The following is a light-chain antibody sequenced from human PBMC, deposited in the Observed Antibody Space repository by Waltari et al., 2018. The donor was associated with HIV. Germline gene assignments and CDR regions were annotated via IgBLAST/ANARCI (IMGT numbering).Light chain of an antibody. J-gene: IGKJ2*01. Sequence: DIVMTQSPDSLTLSLGARATIHCKSNQSVLYSSNNKNFLAWYQQKSGQRPKLLVYWASTRESGVPDRFSGSGSGTDFTLTISSLQAEDVAVYFCQQHYTTPYTFGQGTKLEIK. CDR2: WAS. V-gene: IGKV4-1*01. CDR3: QQHYTTPYT. CDR1: QSVLYSSNNKNF.